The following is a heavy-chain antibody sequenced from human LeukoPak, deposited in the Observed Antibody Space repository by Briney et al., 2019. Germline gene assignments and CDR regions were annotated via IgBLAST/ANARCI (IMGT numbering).Heavy chain of an antibody. D-gene: IGHD4/OR15-4a*01. CDR1: GFTFSSYA. CDR2: LYSGGAT. J-gene: IGHJ4*02. CDR3: TRDSANYHFAY. V-gene: IGHV3-66*01. Sequence: QAGGSLRLSCAASGFTFSSYAMSWVRQAPGKGLEWVSVLYSGGATYYADSVKGRFTISRDNSKNIVFLQMNDLRTEDTAFYYCTRDSANYHFAYWGQGALVTVSS.